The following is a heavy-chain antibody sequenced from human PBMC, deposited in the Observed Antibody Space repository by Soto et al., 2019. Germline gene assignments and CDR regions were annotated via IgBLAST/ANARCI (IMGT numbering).Heavy chain of an antibody. D-gene: IGHD3-10*01. CDR1: GGSFSGYY. J-gene: IGHJ4*02. CDR2: ISRSGSA. V-gene: IGHV4-34*01. Sequence: PSETLSLTCGVSGGSFSGYYWNWIRQPPGKGLEWLGEISRSGSATYNPSLKGRVTMSVDTSKNQISLNVTSVTAADTAVYYCARGPLMTYYYNSGVRDRGYFDFWGQGTLVTVSS. CDR3: ARGPLMTYYYNSGVRDRGYFDF.